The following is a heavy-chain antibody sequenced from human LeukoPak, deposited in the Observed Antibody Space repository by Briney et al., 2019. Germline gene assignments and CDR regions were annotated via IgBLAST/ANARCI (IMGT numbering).Heavy chain of an antibody. Sequence: GGSLRLSCAASGFTFSSYAMSWVRQAPGKGLEWVSAISGSGGSTYYADSVKGRFTISRDNSKNTPYLQMNSLRAEDTAVYYCARPPYYYDSSGYTALFDYWGQGTLVTVSS. CDR3: ARPPYYYDSSGYTALFDY. CDR1: GFTFSSYA. D-gene: IGHD3-22*01. V-gene: IGHV3-23*01. J-gene: IGHJ4*02. CDR2: ISGSGGST.